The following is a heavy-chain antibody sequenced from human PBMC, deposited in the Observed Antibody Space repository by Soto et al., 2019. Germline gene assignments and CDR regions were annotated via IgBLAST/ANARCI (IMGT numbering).Heavy chain of an antibody. D-gene: IGHD1-1*01. CDR2: MSHSGGT. CDR1: GGFVSSGSYY. V-gene: IGHV4-34*01. Sequence: QVQLQQWGAGLLKPSETLSLTCAVYGGFVSSGSYYWSWIRQPPGKGLEWIGEMSHSGGTHFNPSLKSRVTISVDTSKTQFSLKMSSVTAADTALYDCARVERGTATTVVDAFDIWGPGTMVTVSS. CDR3: ARVERGTATTVVDAFDI. J-gene: IGHJ3*02.